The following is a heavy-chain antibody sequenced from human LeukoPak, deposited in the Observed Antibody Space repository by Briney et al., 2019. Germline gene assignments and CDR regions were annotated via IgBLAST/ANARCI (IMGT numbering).Heavy chain of an antibody. CDR3: AKDPQWLVPQYFQH. V-gene: IGHV3-30*02. D-gene: IGHD6-19*01. CDR2: IRYDGSNK. Sequence: GGSLRHSCAASGFTFSSYGMHWVRQAPGKGLEWVAFIRYDGSNKYYADSVKGRFTISRDNSKNTLYLQMNSLRAEDTAVYYCAKDPQWLVPQYFQHWGQDTLVTVSS. CDR1: GFTFSSYG. J-gene: IGHJ1*01.